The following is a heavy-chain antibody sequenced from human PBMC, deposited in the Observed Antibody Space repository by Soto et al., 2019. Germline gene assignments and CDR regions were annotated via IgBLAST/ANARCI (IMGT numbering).Heavy chain of an antibody. CDR1: GFTFSSYA. CDR2: ISGSGGST. Sequence: EVQLLESGGGLVQPGGSLRLSCAASGFTFSSYAMSWVRQAPGKGLEWVSAISGSGGSTYYADSVKGRFTISRYNAKNTLYLQMNSLRAEDTAVYYCAKYLTYYDFWSGYYDAFDIWGQGTMVTVSS. D-gene: IGHD3-3*01. V-gene: IGHV3-23*01. J-gene: IGHJ3*02. CDR3: AKYLTYYDFWSGYYDAFDI.